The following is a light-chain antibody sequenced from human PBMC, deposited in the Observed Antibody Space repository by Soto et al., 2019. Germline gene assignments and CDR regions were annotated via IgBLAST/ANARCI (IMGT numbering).Light chain of an antibody. J-gene: IGLJ1*01. CDR3: SSYSSPTIV. CDR2: EVR. CDR1: SSDVGGHDY. Sequence: QSALTQPASVSGSPGQSITISCTGTSSDVGGHDYVSWYQQHPGKAPKLIIYEVRNRPSGVSNRFSGSKSGNTASLTISGLQAEDEADYYCSSYSSPTIVFGTGTKFTVL. V-gene: IGLV2-14*01.